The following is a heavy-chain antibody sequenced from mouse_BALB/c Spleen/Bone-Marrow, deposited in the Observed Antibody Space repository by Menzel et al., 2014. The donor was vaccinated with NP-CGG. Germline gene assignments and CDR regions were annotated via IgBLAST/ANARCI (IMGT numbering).Heavy chain of an antibody. V-gene: IGHV1-61*01. D-gene: IGHD2-1*01. CDR1: GYSFTTYW. J-gene: IGHJ3*01. CDR2: IHPSDSET. Sequence: QVQLKQSGTKVVRPGASVKLSCKASGYSFTTYWMNWVKQRPGQGLEWIGMIHPSDSETRLNQKFKDKATLTVDKSSSTAYMQLNSPTSEDSAVYYCAREKVYYGISWFAYWGQGTLVTVSA. CDR3: AREKVYYGISWFAY.